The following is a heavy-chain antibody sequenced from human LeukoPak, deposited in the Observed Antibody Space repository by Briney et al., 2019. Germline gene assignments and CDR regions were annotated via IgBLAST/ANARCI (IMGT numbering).Heavy chain of an antibody. J-gene: IGHJ6*02. V-gene: IGHV4-39*07. CDR2: IYYSGST. CDR1: GGSISSSSYY. D-gene: IGHD3-10*02. Sequence: SETLSLTCTVSGGSISSSSYYWGWIRQPPGKGLEWIGSIYYSGSTYYNPSLKSRVTISVDTSKNQFSLKLSSVTAADTAVYYCAKLDYVLYGMDVWGQGTTVTVSS. CDR3: AKLDYVLYGMDV.